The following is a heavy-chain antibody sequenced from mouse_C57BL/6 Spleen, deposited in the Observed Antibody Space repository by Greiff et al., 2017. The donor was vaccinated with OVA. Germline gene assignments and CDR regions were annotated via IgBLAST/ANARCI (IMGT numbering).Heavy chain of an antibody. CDR3: ASGYDGFAY. CDR2: ISYDGSN. J-gene: IGHJ3*01. V-gene: IGHV3-6*01. CDR1: GYSITSGYY. Sequence: ESGPGLVKPSQSLSLTCSVTGYSITSGYYWNWIRQFPGNKLEWMGYISYDGSNNYNPSLKNRISITRDTSKNQFFLKLNSVTTEDTATYYCASGYDGFAYWGQGTLVTVSA. D-gene: IGHD2-2*01.